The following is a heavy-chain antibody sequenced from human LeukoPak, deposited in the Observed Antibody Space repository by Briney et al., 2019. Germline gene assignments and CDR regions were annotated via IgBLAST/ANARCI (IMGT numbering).Heavy chain of an antibody. J-gene: IGHJ4*02. CDR3: SRDGDVTGETFDY. Sequence: GGSLRLSCAASGFTFSSFAMHWVRQAPGKGLEWVAVMSSDGSKEYYADSVKGRFTISRDNSKSTLFLQMRSLRPEDTAVYYCSRDGDVTGETFDYWGQGTLVTVSS. CDR1: GFTFSSFA. V-gene: IGHV3-30*15. CDR2: MSSDGSKE. D-gene: IGHD2-21*02.